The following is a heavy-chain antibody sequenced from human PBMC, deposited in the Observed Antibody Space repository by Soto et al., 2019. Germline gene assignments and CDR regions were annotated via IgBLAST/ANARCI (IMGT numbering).Heavy chain of an antibody. CDR1: RFTFSDSG. J-gene: IGHJ3*01. V-gene: IGHV3-30*05. CDR2: ISFDGNKV. Sequence: QLQLVESGGGVVQPGRSLRLSCAASRFTFSDSGMHWVRQAPGKGLEWVAAISFDGNKVYYADSVKDRFTISRDNAENTLSLQMNSLRGEGMGVYHGARSVRDCIGTTCSPEAFDRWGQGTVVTVSS. CDR3: ARSVRDCIGTTCSPEAFDR. D-gene: IGHD1-7*01.